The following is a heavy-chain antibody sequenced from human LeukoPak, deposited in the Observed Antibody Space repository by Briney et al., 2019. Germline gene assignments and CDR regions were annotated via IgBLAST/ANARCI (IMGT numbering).Heavy chain of an antibody. CDR3: ARDRRRSDSSSWYGYWYFDL. Sequence: EASVEVSCKASGYTFTSYGISWVRQAPGQGLEWMGWISAYNGNTNYAQKLQGRVTMTTDTSTSTAYMELRSLRSDDTAVYYCARDRRRSDSSSWYGYWYFDLWGRGTLVTVSS. CDR2: ISAYNGNT. J-gene: IGHJ2*01. CDR1: GYTFTSYG. D-gene: IGHD6-13*01. V-gene: IGHV1-18*01.